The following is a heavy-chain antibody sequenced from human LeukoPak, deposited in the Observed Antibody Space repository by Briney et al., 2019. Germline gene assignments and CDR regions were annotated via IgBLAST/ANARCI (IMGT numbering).Heavy chain of an antibody. J-gene: IGHJ3*02. V-gene: IGHV4-59*02. CDR3: ARARYANAWYAFDI. D-gene: IGHD2-2*01. CDR1: GGSVSSYY. Sequence: PSETLSLTCTVSGGSVSSYYWSWIRRPPGRGLEWIAYLSHSGSSNSNPSLTSRVTTLVDTSKNQFSLKLTSVTAADTAVYYCARARYANAWYAFDIWGHGTMVTVSS. CDR2: LSHSGSS.